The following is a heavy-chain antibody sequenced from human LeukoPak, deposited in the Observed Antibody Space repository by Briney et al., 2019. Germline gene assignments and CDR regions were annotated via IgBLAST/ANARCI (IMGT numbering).Heavy chain of an antibody. J-gene: IGHJ3*02. CDR2: IIPIFGTA. V-gene: IGHV1-69*13. CDR3: ARDYGETGAFDI. Sequence: SVKVSCKASGGTFSSYAISWVRQAPGQGLEWMGGIIPIFGTANYAQKFQGRVTITADESTSTAYMELSSLRSGDTAVYYCARDYGETGAFDIWGQGTMVTVSS. D-gene: IGHD4/OR15-4a*01. CDR1: GGTFSSYA.